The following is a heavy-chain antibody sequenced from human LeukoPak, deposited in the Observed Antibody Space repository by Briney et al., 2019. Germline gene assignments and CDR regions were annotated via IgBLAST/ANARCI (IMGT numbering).Heavy chain of an antibody. V-gene: IGHV3-21*01. J-gene: IGHJ4*02. D-gene: IGHD6-19*01. CDR1: GFTFSSYS. Sequence: GGSLRLSCAASGFTFSSYSMTWVRQAPGKGLEWVSSISSSSSYIYYADSVKGRFTISRDNAKNSLYLQMNSLRAEDTAVYYCARERRYSSGWYKSGFDYWGQRTLVTVSS. CDR3: ARERRYSSGWYKSGFDY. CDR2: ISSSSSYI.